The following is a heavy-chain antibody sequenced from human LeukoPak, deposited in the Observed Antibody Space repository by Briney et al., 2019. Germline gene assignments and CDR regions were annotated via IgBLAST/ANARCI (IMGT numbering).Heavy chain of an antibody. Sequence: ASVKVSCKASGYTFTSYGISWVRQAAAQGLEWMRWISAYNRNTNYAQNLQGRVTMTTDTSTSTAYMELRSLRSDDTAVYYCARARGGPSDLWFGELSSIGGATDFDYWGQGTLVTVSS. J-gene: IGHJ4*02. D-gene: IGHD3-10*01. CDR2: ISAYNRNT. CDR1: GYTFTSYG. CDR3: ARARGGPSDLWFGELSSIGGATDFDY. V-gene: IGHV1-18*01.